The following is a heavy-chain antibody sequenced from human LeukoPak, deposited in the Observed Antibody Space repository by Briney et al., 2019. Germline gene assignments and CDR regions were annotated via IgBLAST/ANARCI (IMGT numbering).Heavy chain of an antibody. CDR1: GFTFDDYA. Sequence: GGYLRRYCAASGFTFDDYAMHWVRQAPGKGLEWVSGISWNSGSIGYADSVKGRFTISRDNAKNSLYLQMNSLRAEDTALYYCAILRGGDYVDFDYWGQGTLVTVSS. CDR2: ISWNSGSI. V-gene: IGHV3-9*01. CDR3: AILRGGDYVDFDY. D-gene: IGHD4-17*01. J-gene: IGHJ4*02.